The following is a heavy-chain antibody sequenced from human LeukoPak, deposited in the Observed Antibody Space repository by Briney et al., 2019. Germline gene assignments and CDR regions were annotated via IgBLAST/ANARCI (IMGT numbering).Heavy chain of an antibody. CDR2: IYHSGST. V-gene: IGHV4-4*02. Sequence: KSSETLSLTCAVSGGSISSSNWWSWVRQPPGKGLEWIGEIYHSGSTNYNPSLKSRVTISVDKSKNQFSLKLSSVTAADTAVYYCARDIRGQQLVTFDYWGQGTLVTVSS. D-gene: IGHD6-13*01. CDR3: ARDIRGQQLVTFDY. CDR1: GGSISSSNW. J-gene: IGHJ4*02.